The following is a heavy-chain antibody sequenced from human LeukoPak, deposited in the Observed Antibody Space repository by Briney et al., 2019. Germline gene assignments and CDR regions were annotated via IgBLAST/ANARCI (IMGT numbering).Heavy chain of an antibody. Sequence: GGSLRLSCAASGFTFDDYAMHWVRQAPGKGLEYVSAISSNGGSTYYADSVKGRFTISRDNSKNTLYLQMSSLRAEDTAVYYCVKGHLVTGLFDCWGQGTLVTVSS. D-gene: IGHD4-23*01. CDR3: VKGHLVTGLFDC. CDR2: ISSNGGST. J-gene: IGHJ4*02. V-gene: IGHV3-64D*06. CDR1: GFTFDDYA.